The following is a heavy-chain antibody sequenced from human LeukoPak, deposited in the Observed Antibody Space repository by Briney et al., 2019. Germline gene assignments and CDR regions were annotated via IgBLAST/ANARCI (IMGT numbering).Heavy chain of an antibody. V-gene: IGHV3-64*04. J-gene: IGHJ3*02. CDR1: GFTFSSYA. D-gene: IGHD2-8*01. CDR3: ARGTGYGVFDI. Sequence: GGSLRLSCSASGFTFSSYAMYWVRQAPGKGLEYVSAISSDGSDTSYADSVKGRFTISRDNAKNTLYLQMNSLRAEDTALYYCARGTGYGVFDIWGQGTMVTVSS. CDR2: ISSDGSDT.